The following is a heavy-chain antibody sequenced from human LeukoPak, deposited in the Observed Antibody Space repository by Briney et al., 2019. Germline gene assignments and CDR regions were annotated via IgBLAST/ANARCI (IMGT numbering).Heavy chain of an antibody. CDR3: AREHPVAIAADY. CDR1: GGSISGYY. Sequence: QVQLQESGPGLVKPSETLSLTCTVSGGSISGYYWSSIRQPAGKGLEWIGRIYSTGSTNYNPSLKSRVTMSVDTSKNQFSLKLTSVTAADTAVYYCAREHPVAIAADYWGQGTLVTVSS. D-gene: IGHD6-25*01. V-gene: IGHV4-4*07. J-gene: IGHJ4*02. CDR2: IYSTGST.